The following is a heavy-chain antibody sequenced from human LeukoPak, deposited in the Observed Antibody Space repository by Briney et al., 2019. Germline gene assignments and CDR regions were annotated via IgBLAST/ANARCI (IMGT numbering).Heavy chain of an antibody. J-gene: IGHJ4*02. Sequence: PGGSLRLSCAASGFTFSKYSMNWVRQAPGKGLEWVSCISSSGGDIYYADSVKGRFTVSRDNGKNSLYLQMNSLRADDTAVYYCASLHDIVVIPDATIDYWGQGTLVTVAS. D-gene: IGHD2-2*01. CDR1: GFTFSKYS. CDR2: ISSSGGDI. CDR3: ASLHDIVVIPDATIDY. V-gene: IGHV3-21*01.